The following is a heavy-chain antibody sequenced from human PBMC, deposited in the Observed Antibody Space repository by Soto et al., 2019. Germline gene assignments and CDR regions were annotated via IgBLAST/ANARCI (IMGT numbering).Heavy chain of an antibody. J-gene: IGHJ4*02. CDR1: VFTVSNTY. D-gene: IGHD1-1*01. CDR3: AKGFNWNRVDS. V-gene: IGHV3-53*01. Sequence: GGSLRLSCEVSVFTVSNTYMIWIRQAPGKGLEWVSIIYGGGSTYYTDSVKGRFTISKDNSKNTVSLQMNSLRAEDTALYYCAKGFNWNRVDSWGQGTPVTVPS. CDR2: IYGGGST.